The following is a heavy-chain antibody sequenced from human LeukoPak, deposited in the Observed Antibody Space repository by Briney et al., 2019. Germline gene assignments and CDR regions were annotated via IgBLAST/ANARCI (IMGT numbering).Heavy chain of an antibody. CDR1: GFTFSDYD. J-gene: IGHJ4*02. D-gene: IGHD1-1*01. CDR3: ARVAKERVGGVYYFDY. Sequence: GGSLRLSCAASGFTFSDYDMYWVRQSTGNGLEWVAAIGTAGDTYYTGSVKGRFTISRENAKNSLYLQMNSLRAGDTAVYYCARVAKERVGGVYYFDYWGQGTLATVSS. CDR2: IGTAGDT. V-gene: IGHV3-13*01.